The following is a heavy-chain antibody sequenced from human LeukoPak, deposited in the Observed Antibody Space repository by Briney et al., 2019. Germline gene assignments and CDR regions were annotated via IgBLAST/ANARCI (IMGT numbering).Heavy chain of an antibody. CDR3: ARVADGSSGYGSWFDP. D-gene: IGHD6-13*01. J-gene: IGHJ5*02. CDR2: INPSGGST. V-gene: IGHV1-46*01. Sequence: ASVKVSCKASGYTFTSYYMRWVRQAPGQGLEWMGIINPSGGSTSYAQKFQGRVTMTRDTSTSTVYMELSSLRSEDTAVYYCARVADGSSGYGSWFDPGGEGTLVTVSS. CDR1: GYTFTSYY.